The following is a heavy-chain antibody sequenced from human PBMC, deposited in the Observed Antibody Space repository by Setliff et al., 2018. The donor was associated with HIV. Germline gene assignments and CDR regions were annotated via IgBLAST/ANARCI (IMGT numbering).Heavy chain of an antibody. CDR1: GDTLSEVS. CDR3: ARGDTTMVIWGDYFDY. CDR2: FDPEDEET. D-gene: IGHD5-18*01. V-gene: IGHV1-24*01. Sequence: ASVKVSCKVSGDTLSEVSMHWVRQAPGKGLEWMGGFDPEDEETIYAQNFQGRVTMTEDTSTDTAYMELSSLRSEDTAMYYCARGDTTMVIWGDYFDYWGQGTLVTVSS. J-gene: IGHJ4*02.